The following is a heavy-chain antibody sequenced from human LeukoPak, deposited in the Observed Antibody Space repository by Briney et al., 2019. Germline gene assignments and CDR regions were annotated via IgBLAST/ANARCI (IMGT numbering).Heavy chain of an antibody. Sequence: ASVKVSCKASGYTFTNYGVSWVRQAPGQGLEWMGWISAYNGNTNYAQKLQGRVTMTTDTSTSTAYMELRSLRSDDTAVYYCARDFVGVCSGGSCYLDAFDIWGQGTMVTVYS. CDR1: GYTFTNYG. J-gene: IGHJ3*02. CDR2: ISAYNGNT. V-gene: IGHV1-18*01. D-gene: IGHD2-15*01. CDR3: ARDFVGVCSGGSCYLDAFDI.